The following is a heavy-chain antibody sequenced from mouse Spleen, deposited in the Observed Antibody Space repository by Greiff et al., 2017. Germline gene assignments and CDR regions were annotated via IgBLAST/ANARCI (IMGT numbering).Heavy chain of an antibody. V-gene: IGHV1-54*01. D-gene: IGHD4-1*01. CDR1: GYAFTNYL. Sequence: VQLQQSGAELVRPGTSVKVSCKASGYAFTNYLIEWVKQRPGQGLEWIGVINPGSGGTNYNEKFKGKATLTADKSSSTAYMQLSSLTSEDSSVFFCARECGLTGTWFAYWGQGTLVTVSA. CDR3: ARECGLTGTWFAY. J-gene: IGHJ3*01. CDR2: INPGSGGT.